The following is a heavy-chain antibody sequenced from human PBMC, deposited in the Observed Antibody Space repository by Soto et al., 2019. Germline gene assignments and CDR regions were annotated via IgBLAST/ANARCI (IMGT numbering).Heavy chain of an antibody. CDR1: GLSFNINW. CDR3: AGGMAGLDV. Sequence: DVQLVESGGGVVQPGGSLRLSCAASGLSFNINWMHWVRQVPGKGLVWLARINSDGSHTIYVDSVKGRFTISRDNAKNTVFLQMDSLRDEDTGVYYCAGGMAGLDVWGQGTTVTVSS. J-gene: IGHJ6*02. CDR2: INSDGSHT. V-gene: IGHV3-74*01.